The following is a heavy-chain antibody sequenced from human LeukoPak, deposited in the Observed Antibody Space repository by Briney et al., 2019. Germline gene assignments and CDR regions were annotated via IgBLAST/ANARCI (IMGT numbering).Heavy chain of an antibody. V-gene: IGHV5-51*01. CDR2: IYPGDSDT. D-gene: IGHD6-13*01. Sequence: ASVKVSCKASGYTFTSYWIGWVRQMPGKGLEWMGIIYPGDSDTRYSPSFQGQVTISADKSISTAYLQWSSLKASDTAMYYCARHKKDSSSLNRLDYWGQGTLVTVSS. CDR1: GYTFTSYW. J-gene: IGHJ4*02. CDR3: ARHKKDSSSLNRLDY.